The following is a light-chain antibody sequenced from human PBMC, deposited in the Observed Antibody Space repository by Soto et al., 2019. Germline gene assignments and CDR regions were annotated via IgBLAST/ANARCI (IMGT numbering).Light chain of an antibody. V-gene: IGKV3-20*01. CDR1: RTVSNNY. CDR3: QQYGSSGT. Sequence: EIVLTQSPRTLSLSPGERATRSCTALRTVSNNYLAWYQQKPGQAPRLLIYGASNRATGIPDRFSGSGSGTDFTLTISRLEPEDFAVYYCQQYGSSGTFGQGTKVDIK. J-gene: IGKJ1*01. CDR2: GAS.